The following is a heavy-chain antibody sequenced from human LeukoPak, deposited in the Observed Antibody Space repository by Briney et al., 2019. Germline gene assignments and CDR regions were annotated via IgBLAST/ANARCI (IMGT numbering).Heavy chain of an antibody. J-gene: IGHJ4*02. CDR3: ARAAGYSSLFDY. CDR2: IYYSGST. V-gene: IGHV4-31*03. Sequence: SETLSLTCTVSGGSISSGGYYWSWIRQHPGKGLEWIGYIYYSGSTYYNPSLKSRVTISVDTSKNQFSLKLSSATAADTAVYYCARAAGYSSLFDYWGQGTLVTVSS. D-gene: IGHD6-13*01. CDR1: GGSISSGGYY.